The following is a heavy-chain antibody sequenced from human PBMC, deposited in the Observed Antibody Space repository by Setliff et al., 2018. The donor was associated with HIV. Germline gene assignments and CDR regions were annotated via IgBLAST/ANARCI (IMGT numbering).Heavy chain of an antibody. CDR2: ISGSGSST. J-gene: IGHJ4*02. CDR3: AKAPLTIVATGGEDC. Sequence: LRLSCAASGFTFISYGMSWVRQAPGKGLEWVSSISGSGSSTYYADSVKGRFTISRDNSKNTLYLQMNSLRAEDTAVYYCAKAPLTIVATGGEDCWGQGTLVTVSS. V-gene: IGHV3-23*01. D-gene: IGHD6-13*01. CDR1: GFTFISYG.